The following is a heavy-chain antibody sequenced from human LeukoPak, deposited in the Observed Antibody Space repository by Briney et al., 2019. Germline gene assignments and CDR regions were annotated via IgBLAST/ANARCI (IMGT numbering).Heavy chain of an antibody. V-gene: IGHV3-53*01. CDR2: IYSGGRT. D-gene: IGHD2-21*02. J-gene: IGHJ4*02. Sequence: EGSLRLSCVASGFIVSSNYMSWVRQAPGKGLEWVSVIYSGGRTYYADSVKGRFTISRDNSKSTLYLQMNSLRAEDTAVYYCARGDVYFDYWGQGTLVTVST. CDR3: ARGDVYFDY. CDR1: GFIVSSNY.